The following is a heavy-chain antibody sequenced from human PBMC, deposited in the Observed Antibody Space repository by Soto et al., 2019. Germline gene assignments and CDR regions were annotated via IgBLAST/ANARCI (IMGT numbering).Heavy chain of an antibody. D-gene: IGHD3-10*01. CDR1: GFTFTSSA. V-gene: IGHV1-58*01. Sequence: SVKVSCKASGFTFTSSAVQWVRQARGQRLEWIGWIVVGSGNTNYAQKFQERVTITRDMSTSTAYMELSSLRSEDTAVYYCAAGWLVRGVIITSGFDYWGQGTLVAVSS. CDR3: AAGWLVRGVIITSGFDY. J-gene: IGHJ4*02. CDR2: IVVGSGNT.